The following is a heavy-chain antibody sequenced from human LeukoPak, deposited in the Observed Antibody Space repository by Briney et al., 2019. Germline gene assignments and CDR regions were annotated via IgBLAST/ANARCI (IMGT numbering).Heavy chain of an antibody. V-gene: IGHV4-30-2*01. D-gene: IGHD2-2*01. Sequence: PSGTLSLTCAVSGGSISSGGYSWSWIRQPPGKGLEWIGYIYHSGSTYYNPSLKSRVTISVDRSKNQFSLKLSSVTAADTAVYYCARGYCSSTSCYLGSWFDPWGQGTLVTVSS. J-gene: IGHJ5*02. CDR2: IYHSGST. CDR1: GGSISSGGYS. CDR3: ARGYCSSTSCYLGSWFDP.